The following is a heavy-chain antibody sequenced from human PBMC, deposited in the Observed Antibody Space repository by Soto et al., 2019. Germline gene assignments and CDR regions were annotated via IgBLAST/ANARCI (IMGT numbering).Heavy chain of an antibody. J-gene: IGHJ6*03. CDR1: GDSVSSNTAA. CDR3: ARDLESGYSNYYYYMEV. V-gene: IGHV6-1*01. CDR2: TYFRSRWYN. D-gene: IGHD5-12*01. Sequence: SQTLSLTCAISGDSVSSNTAAWHWIRQSPSRGLEWLGRTYFRSRWYNDYAVSVKSRITINADTSKNQFSLHLNSVSPEDTAVYYCARDLESGYSNYYYYMEVSGKGTTVTVSS.